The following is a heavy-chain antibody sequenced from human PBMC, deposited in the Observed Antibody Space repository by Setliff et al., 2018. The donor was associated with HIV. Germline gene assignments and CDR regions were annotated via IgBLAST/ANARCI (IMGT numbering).Heavy chain of an antibody. V-gene: IGHV5-51*01. CDR2: IYPGDSDT. CDR3: ARHGQYGSGSYYNRPFDY. D-gene: IGHD3-10*01. Sequence: PGESLKISCKGSGYSFTNYWIAWLRQMPGKGLEWMGIIYPGDSDTRYSSSFQGQVTIPADKSITTAYLQWSSLKASDTAMYYCARHGQYGSGSYYNRPFDYWGQGTLVTVSS. CDR1: GYSFTNYW. J-gene: IGHJ4*02.